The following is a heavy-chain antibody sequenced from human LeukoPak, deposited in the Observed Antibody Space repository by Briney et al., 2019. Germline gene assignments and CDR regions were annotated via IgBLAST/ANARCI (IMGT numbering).Heavy chain of an antibody. Sequence: KTSETLSLTCTVSGGFISSYYWSWIRRPPGKGLEWIGYIYYSRTTKYNPSLKSRVTISADTSKNQFSLKLNSVTAADTAVYYCVRRQWELQYFDLWGRGTLVAVSS. D-gene: IGHD1-26*01. V-gene: IGHV4-59*01. CDR1: GGFISSYY. J-gene: IGHJ2*01. CDR3: VRRQWELQYFDL. CDR2: IYYSRTT.